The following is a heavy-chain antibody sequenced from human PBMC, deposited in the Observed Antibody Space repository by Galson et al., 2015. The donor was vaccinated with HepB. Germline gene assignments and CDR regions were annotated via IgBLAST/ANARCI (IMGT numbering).Heavy chain of an antibody. D-gene: IGHD3-10*01. Sequence: ETLSLTCTVSGGSISSSAYYWGWIRQPPGKGLEWIGSVYYSGRTYYDPSLNSRVTTSMDTSETQFSLGLSSVTAADTAVYFCARHILFGEIPDYFDSWGQGILVTVSS. V-gene: IGHV4-39*01. CDR2: VYYSGRT. CDR1: GGSISSSAYY. J-gene: IGHJ4*02. CDR3: ARHILFGEIPDYFDS.